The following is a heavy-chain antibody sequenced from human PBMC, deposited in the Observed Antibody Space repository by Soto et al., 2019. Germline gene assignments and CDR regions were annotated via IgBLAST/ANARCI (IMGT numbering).Heavy chain of an antibody. D-gene: IGHD4-4*01. CDR3: ARGGLSNDY. V-gene: IGHV3-74*01. CDR1: ELTFSSYW. Sequence: GGPLRLSWAASELTFSSYWMHWVRQAPGKGLVWVSRINSDGSSTSYADSVKGRFTISRDNAKNTLYLQMNSLRAEDTAVYYCARGGLSNDYWGQGTLVSVSS. CDR2: INSDGSST. J-gene: IGHJ4*02.